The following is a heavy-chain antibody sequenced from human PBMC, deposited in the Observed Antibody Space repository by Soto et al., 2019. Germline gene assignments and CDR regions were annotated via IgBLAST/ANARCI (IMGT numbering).Heavy chain of an antibody. V-gene: IGHV4-34*01. CDR3: ARGRVVVVAATLGYYYYGMDV. CDR1: GGSFSGYY. D-gene: IGHD2-15*01. J-gene: IGHJ6*02. CDR2: INHSGST. Sequence: SETLSLTCAVYGGSFSGYYWSWIRQPPGKGLEWIGEINHSGSTNYNPSLKSRVTVSVDTSKNQFSLKLSSVTAADTAVYYCARGRVVVVAATLGYYYYGMDVWGQGTTVTVSS.